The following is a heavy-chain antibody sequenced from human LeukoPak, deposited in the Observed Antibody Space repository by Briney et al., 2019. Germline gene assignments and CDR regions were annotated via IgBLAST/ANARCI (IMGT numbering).Heavy chain of an antibody. CDR3: ASFPTTPRYYYYYMDV. D-gene: IGHD2-15*01. J-gene: IGHJ6*03. CDR2: IWSDGSNK. Sequence: GRSLRLSCAASGFTFSSYGMHWVRQAPGKGLEWVAVIWSDGSNKYYADSVKGRFTISRDNSKNTLYLQMNSLRAEDTAVYYYASFPTTPRYYYYYMDVWGKGTTVTVSS. V-gene: IGHV3-33*01. CDR1: GFTFSSYG.